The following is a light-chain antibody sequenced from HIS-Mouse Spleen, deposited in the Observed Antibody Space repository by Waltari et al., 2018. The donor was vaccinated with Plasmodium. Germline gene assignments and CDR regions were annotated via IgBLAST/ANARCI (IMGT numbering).Light chain of an antibody. Sequence: EIVMTQSPATLSGPPGERAALSCRDRHSVSSHLAWYQQKPRQAPRRLIYGASTRATGIPARFSGSGSGTEFTLTISSLQSEDFAVYYCQQYNNWSFTFGPGTKVDIK. V-gene: IGKV3-15*01. CDR1: HSVSSH. CDR3: QQYNNWSFT. J-gene: IGKJ3*01. CDR2: GAS.